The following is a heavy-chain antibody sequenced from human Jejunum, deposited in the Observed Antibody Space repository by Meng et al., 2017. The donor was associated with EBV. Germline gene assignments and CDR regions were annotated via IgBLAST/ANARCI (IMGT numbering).Heavy chain of an antibody. Sequence: QLLESGPGLVKPSETLSLSCTVSGCSVNSGNVYWSWIRQPPGKGLEWIGYIYYSGSTNYIPSLKSRVTISLDTSKNQFSLKLSPVTAADTAVYYCAGLRYSGYDRAFDYWGQGALVTVSS. V-gene: IGHV4-61*01. J-gene: IGHJ4*02. CDR1: GCSVNSGNVY. CDR2: IYYSGST. CDR3: AGLRYSGYDRAFDY. D-gene: IGHD5-12*01.